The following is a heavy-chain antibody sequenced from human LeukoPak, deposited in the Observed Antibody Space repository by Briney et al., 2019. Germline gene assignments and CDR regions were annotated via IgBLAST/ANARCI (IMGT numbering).Heavy chain of an antibody. CDR2: IYYSGST. V-gene: IGHV4-59*01. CDR3: ARVGVAARPGYMDV. D-gene: IGHD6-6*01. J-gene: IGHJ6*03. CDR1: GGSISSYD. Sequence: SETLSLTCTVSGGSISSYDWSWIRQPPGKGLEWIGYIYYSGSTNYNPSLESRVTISVDTSKNQFSLKLSSVTAADTAVYYCARVGVAARPGYMDVWGKGTTVTVSS.